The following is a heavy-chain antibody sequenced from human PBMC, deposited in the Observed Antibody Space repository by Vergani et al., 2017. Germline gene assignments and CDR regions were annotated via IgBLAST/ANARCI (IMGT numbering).Heavy chain of an antibody. D-gene: IGHD2-2*01. CDR1: GFSLSTSGVG. V-gene: IGHV2-5*02. CDR3: AHRPGSTSGCWFDP. J-gene: IGHJ5*02. Sequence: QITLKESGPTLVTPTQTLTLTCTFSGFSLSTSGVGVGWIRQPPGKALEWLALIYWDDDKRYSPSLKSRLTITKDTSKNQVVLTMTNMDPVDTATYYCAHRPGSTSGCWFDPWGQGTLVTVSS. CDR2: IYWDDDK.